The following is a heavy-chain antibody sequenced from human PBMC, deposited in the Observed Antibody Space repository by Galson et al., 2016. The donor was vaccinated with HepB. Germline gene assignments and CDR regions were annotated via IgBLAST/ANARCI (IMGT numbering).Heavy chain of an antibody. Sequence: SLRLSCAASGFTVSGTYMSWARQAPGKGLQWVSSLFSSGASFYTESLRGRFTVSRDTSTNTLYLQMNSLRADDSAVYYCEAYSDPFDVGGQGTVVTV. CDR3: EAYSDPFDV. V-gene: IGHV3-53*01. CDR1: GFTVSGTY. CDR2: LFSSGAS. D-gene: IGHD3-16*01. J-gene: IGHJ3*01.